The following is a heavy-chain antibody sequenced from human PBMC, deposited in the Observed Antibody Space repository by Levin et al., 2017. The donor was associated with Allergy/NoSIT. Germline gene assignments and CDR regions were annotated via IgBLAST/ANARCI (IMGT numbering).Heavy chain of an antibody. V-gene: IGHV3-72*01. CDR1: GFIFTDHY. Sequence: GGSLRLSCAASGFIFTDHYMDWVRQAPGKGLEWVGRSRNRDNSYTTEYAASVQGRYTISRDESKNTLYLQMNSLRTEDTAVYYCTRSPNDGSVLDYWGRGTLVTVSS. CDR2: SRNRDNSYTT. D-gene: IGHD3-10*01. CDR3: TRSPNDGSVLDY. J-gene: IGHJ4*02.